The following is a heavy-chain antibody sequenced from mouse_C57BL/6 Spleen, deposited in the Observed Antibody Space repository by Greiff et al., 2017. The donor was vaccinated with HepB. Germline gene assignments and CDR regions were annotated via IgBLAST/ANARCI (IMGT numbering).Heavy chain of an antibody. CDR3: ARKDYGPYYAMDY. CDR2: INPSNGGT. V-gene: IGHV1-53*01. D-gene: IGHD1-1*01. J-gene: IGHJ4*01. CDR1: GYTFTSYW. Sequence: VKLQQPGTELVKPAASVKLSCKASGYTFTSYWMHWVKQRPGQGLEWIGNINPSNGGTNYNEKFKSKATLTVDKSSSTAYMQLSSLTSEDSAVYYCARKDYGPYYAMDYWGQGTSVTVSS.